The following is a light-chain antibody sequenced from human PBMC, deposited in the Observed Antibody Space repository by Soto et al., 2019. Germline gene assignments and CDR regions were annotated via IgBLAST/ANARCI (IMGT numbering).Light chain of an antibody. J-gene: IGKJ1*01. CDR1: QSISGN. CDR2: GAS. V-gene: IGKV3-15*01. Sequence: IVMTQSPATLPVSPGEGGTLSCRASQSISGNLAWYQQKPGQAPRLLSYGASTRATGIPARFSGSGSGTEFTLTISSLESDDFEVYYCQQYENWPRTFGQGTKVDIK. CDR3: QQYENWPRT.